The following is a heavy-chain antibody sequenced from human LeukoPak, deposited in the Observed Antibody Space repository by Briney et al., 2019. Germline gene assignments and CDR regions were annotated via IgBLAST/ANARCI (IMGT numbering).Heavy chain of an antibody. D-gene: IGHD3-22*01. CDR2: IYTSGST. CDR3: ARELEYYDSRGFDP. J-gene: IGHJ5*02. Sequence: SETLSLTCTVSGGSISSYYWSWIRQPAGKGLEWIGRIYTSGSTNYNPSLKSRVTMSVDTPKNQFSLKLSSVTAADTAVYYCARELEYYDSRGFDPWGQGTLVTVSS. CDR1: GGSISSYY. V-gene: IGHV4-4*07.